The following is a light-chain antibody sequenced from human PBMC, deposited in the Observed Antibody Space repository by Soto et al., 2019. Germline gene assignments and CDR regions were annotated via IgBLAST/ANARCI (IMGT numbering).Light chain of an antibody. Sequence: DIQMTQSPSSLSASVGDRVTITCRASQTINTHLSWYQQKPGKAPKLLIYGTSSLQSGVPSRFSGSGSGTHFTLTISSLQPKDCATYSCQQAYNTPHTFGQRTKLEIK. J-gene: IGKJ2*01. V-gene: IGKV1-39*01. CDR3: QQAYNTPHT. CDR2: GTS. CDR1: QTINTH.